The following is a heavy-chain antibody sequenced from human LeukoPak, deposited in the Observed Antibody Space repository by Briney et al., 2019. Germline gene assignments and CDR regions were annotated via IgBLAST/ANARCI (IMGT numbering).Heavy chain of an antibody. CDR1: GFTFSSYG. Sequence: PGGSLRLSCAASGFTFSSYGMHWVRQAPGKGLEWVAVISYDGSNKYHADSVKGRFTISRDNSKNTLYLQMNSLRAEDTAVYYCAKGLIAARLTPFDYWGQGTLVTVSS. J-gene: IGHJ4*02. D-gene: IGHD6-6*01. V-gene: IGHV3-30*18. CDR2: ISYDGSNK. CDR3: AKGLIAARLTPFDY.